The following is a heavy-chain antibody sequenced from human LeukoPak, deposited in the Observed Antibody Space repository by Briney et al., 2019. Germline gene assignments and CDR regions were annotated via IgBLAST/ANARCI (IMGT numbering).Heavy chain of an antibody. CDR3: ARDAIRSGSSNDY. V-gene: IGHV3-53*01. D-gene: IGHD1-26*01. CDR1: GVTVSSNY. CDR2: IYNGGST. J-gene: IGHJ4*02. Sequence: GGSLRLSCAASGVTVSSNYMSWVRQAPGKGLEWVSVIYNGGSTYYADSVKGRFTISRDNSKNTLYLQMNSLRAEDTAVYYCARDAIRSGSSNDYWGQGTLVTVSS.